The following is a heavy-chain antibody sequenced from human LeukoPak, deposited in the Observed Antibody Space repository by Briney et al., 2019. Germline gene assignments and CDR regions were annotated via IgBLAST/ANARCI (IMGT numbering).Heavy chain of an antibody. Sequence: YTRGTTNYTPSLKSRVTISVDTSKNQFSLKLSSVTAADTAVYYCASPGGITMVRGLDYWGQGTLVTVSS. V-gene: IGHV4-4*09. CDR2: YTRGTT. J-gene: IGHJ4*02. CDR3: ASPGGITMVRGLDY. D-gene: IGHD3-10*01.